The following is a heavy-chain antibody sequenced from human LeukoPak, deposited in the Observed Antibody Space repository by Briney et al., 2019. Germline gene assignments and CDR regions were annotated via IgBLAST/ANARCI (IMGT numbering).Heavy chain of an antibody. Sequence: PSETLSLTCGVSGDSVSGYYWSWIRRPPEKGLEWIGYIYYSGSTNYNPSLKSRVTISVDTSKNQFSLKLSSVTAADTAVYYCARVPPSIHGDYSWWYFDLWGRGTLVTVSS. CDR2: IYYSGST. V-gene: IGHV4-59*02. CDR3: ARVPPSIHGDYSWWYFDL. CDR1: GDSVSGYY. D-gene: IGHD4-17*01. J-gene: IGHJ2*01.